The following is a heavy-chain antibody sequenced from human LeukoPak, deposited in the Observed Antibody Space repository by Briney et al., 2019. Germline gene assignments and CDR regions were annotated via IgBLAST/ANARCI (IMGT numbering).Heavy chain of an antibody. V-gene: IGHV1-69*04. CDR1: GGTFSSYA. CDR2: IIPILGIA. CDR3: ARMAHLNSYGPDYYYYGMDV. J-gene: IGHJ6*02. D-gene: IGHD5-18*01. Sequence: GASVKVSCKASGGTFSSYAISWVRQAPGQGLERMGRIIPILGIANYAQKFQGRVTITADKSTSTAYMELSSLRSEDTAVYYCARMAHLNSYGPDYYYYGMDVRGQGTTVTVSS.